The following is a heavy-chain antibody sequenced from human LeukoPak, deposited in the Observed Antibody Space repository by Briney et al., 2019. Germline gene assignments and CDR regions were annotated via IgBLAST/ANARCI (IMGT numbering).Heavy chain of an antibody. CDR2: ISAYNGNT. Sequence: ASVKVSCKASGYTFTSYGISWVRQAPGQGLEWMGWISAYNGNTNYAQKLQGRVTMTTDTSTSTAYMELRSLRSDDTAVYYCARAPMIDFWSGYLTPLGDYWGQGTLVTVSS. CDR1: GYTFTSYG. V-gene: IGHV1-18*01. J-gene: IGHJ4*02. CDR3: ARAPMIDFWSGYLTPLGDY. D-gene: IGHD3-3*01.